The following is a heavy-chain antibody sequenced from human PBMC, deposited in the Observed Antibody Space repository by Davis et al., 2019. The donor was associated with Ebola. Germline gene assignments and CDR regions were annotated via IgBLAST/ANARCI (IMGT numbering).Heavy chain of an antibody. V-gene: IGHV3-7*03. D-gene: IGHD5-12*01. J-gene: IGHJ6*02. CDR1: GFTFSIYS. CDR3: ASGDGRGSSYDMDV. Sequence: GESLKISCAASGFTFSIYSMDWVRQAPGKGPEWVAIIKQDGGEKYYVDSVKGRFTISRDNAKNSLFLQMNSLRAEDTALYYCASGDGRGSSYDMDVWGQGTTVTVSS. CDR2: IKQDGGEK.